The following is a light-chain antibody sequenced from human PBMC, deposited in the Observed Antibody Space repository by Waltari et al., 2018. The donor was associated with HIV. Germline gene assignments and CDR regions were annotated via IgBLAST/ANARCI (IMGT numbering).Light chain of an antibody. CDR3: QVWDSPTDDNYV. CDR2: DDR. Sequence: SYFLTQPPSVSVAPGQTARITCGGNNIGSKSVQWYQRKPGQAPVLVIYDDRDRPSRIPERISVSKSGNTATLTISRVEGGDEADYYCQVWDSPTDDNYVFGTGTKVTVL. V-gene: IGLV3-21*02. J-gene: IGLJ1*01. CDR1: NIGSKS.